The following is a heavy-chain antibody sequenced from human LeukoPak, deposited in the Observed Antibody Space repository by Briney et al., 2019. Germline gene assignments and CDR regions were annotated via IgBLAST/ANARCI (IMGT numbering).Heavy chain of an antibody. J-gene: IGHJ6*02. CDR1: GFTFSSYG. CDR2: IWYDGSNE. V-gene: IGHV3-33*01. Sequence: PGGSLRLSCAASGFTFSSYGMHWVRQAPGKGLEWVAFIWYDGSNEYYADSVKGRFTIYRDNSKNTLYLQMTSLRAEDTAVYHCARDRVGATATGDYYYGMDVWGQGTTVTVSS. D-gene: IGHD1-26*01. CDR3: ARDRVGATATGDYYYGMDV.